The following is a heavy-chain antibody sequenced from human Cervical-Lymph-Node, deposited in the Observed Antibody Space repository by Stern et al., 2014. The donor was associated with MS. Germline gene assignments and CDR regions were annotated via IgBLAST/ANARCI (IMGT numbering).Heavy chain of an antibody. CDR3: ARDCKAARKDAFDS. V-gene: IGHV4-31*03. CDR1: GGSISSGACY. J-gene: IGHJ3*02. CDR2: INYRGST. D-gene: IGHD6-6*01. Sequence: QVQLQESGPGLVKPSPTLSLTCTVSGGSISSGACYWSWIRQHPGKGLEWIAYINYRGSTSYNPSLKSRLTISVDRSTNQFSLKLSSVTAADTAGYYCARDCKAARKDAFDSWGQGTMVTVSS.